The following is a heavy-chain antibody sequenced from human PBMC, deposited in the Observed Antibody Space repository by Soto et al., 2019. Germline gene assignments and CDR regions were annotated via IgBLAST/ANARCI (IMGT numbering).Heavy chain of an antibody. Sequence: QVNLVQSGAEVKKPGASVKVSCKASGYNFNGYYIHWVRQAPGQGLEWMGWMNPNTGGANYAQKFQGKVIMTTDTSISTAYLELRSLTSDDTAVYYCAKVISTIGSKQWLAQTKHQALAYWGQGTLVNVSS. J-gene: IGHJ4*02. D-gene: IGHD6-19*01. CDR3: AKVISTIGSKQWLAQTKHQALAY. CDR1: GYNFNGYY. V-gene: IGHV1-2*02. CDR2: MNPNTGGA.